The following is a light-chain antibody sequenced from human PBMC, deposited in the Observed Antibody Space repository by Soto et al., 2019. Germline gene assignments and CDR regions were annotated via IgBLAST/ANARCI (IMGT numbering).Light chain of an antibody. CDR1: SSDIGGYNY. V-gene: IGLV2-11*01. CDR3: CSYAVNFTVA. Sequence: QSALTQSRSVSGSPGQSVTISCTGTSSDIGGYNYVSWYQQHPDKAPKLVIYDVNKRPSGVPDRFSGSKSGTTASLAISGLQADEEADYYCCSYAVNFTVAFGGGTKLTVL. CDR2: DVN. J-gene: IGLJ2*01.